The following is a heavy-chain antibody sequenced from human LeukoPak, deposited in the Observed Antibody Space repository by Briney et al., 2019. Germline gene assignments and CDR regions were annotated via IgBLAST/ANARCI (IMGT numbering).Heavy chain of an antibody. Sequence: GSLRLSCAASGFNLSSYAMSWVRPGPGKGLEWVSTISGSGGSTYYADSVKGRFTISRDNSKNTLYLQMNSLRAEDTAVYYCAKVVGATTRGYFDYWGQGTLVTVSS. V-gene: IGHV3-23*01. J-gene: IGHJ4*02. D-gene: IGHD1-26*01. CDR3: AKVVGATTRGYFDY. CDR1: GFNLSSYA. CDR2: ISGSGGST.